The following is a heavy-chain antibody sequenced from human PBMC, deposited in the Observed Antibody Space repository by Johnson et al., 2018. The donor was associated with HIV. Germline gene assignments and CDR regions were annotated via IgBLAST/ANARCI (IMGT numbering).Heavy chain of an antibody. Sequence: QMQLVESGGGLVQPGGSLRLSCAASGFTFSSYAMHWVRQAPGKGLEWVAVISYDGSNKYYADSVKGRFTISRDNSKNTLYLQMNSLRAEDTAVYYCASPLEAAAGPMDACDIWGQGTMVTVSS. CDR2: ISYDGSNK. J-gene: IGHJ3*02. V-gene: IGHV3-30-3*01. D-gene: IGHD6-13*01. CDR3: ASPLEAAAGPMDACDI. CDR1: GFTFSSYA.